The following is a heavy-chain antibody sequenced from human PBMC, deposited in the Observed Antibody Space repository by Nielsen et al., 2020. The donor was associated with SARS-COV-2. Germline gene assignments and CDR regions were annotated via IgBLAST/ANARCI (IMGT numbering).Heavy chain of an antibody. CDR2: IYYSGST. J-gene: IGHJ6*03. CDR3: ARLAPYYYYMDV. D-gene: IGHD5-12*01. V-gene: IGHV4-59*01. Sequence: SETLSLTCTVSGGSISSYYWSWIRQPPGKGLEWIGYIYYSGSTNYNPSLKSRVTISVDTFKNQFSLKLSSVTAADTAVYYCARLAPYYYYMDVWGKGITVTVSS. CDR1: GGSISSYY.